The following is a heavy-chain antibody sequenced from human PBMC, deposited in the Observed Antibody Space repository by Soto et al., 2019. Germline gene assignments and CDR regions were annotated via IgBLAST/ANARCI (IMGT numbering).Heavy chain of an antibody. CDR2: FDIGGNT. D-gene: IGHD2-2*01. V-gene: IGHV3-66*01. Sequence: PGGSLRLSCAASGFSVTNNYMNWVRQAPGKGLEWVSIFDIGGNTYYADSVKDRFTISRDNSRNTLYLHMDSLRAEDTAVYYCARGRGSTGYLGREHYFDYWGQGTLVTVSP. J-gene: IGHJ4*02. CDR1: GFSVTNNY. CDR3: ARGRGSTGYLGREHYFDY.